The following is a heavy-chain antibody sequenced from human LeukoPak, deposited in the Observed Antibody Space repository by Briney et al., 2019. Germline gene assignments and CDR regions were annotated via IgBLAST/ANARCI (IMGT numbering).Heavy chain of an antibody. CDR1: GGSISSYY. Sequence: PSETLSLTCTVSGGSISSYYWSWIRQHPGKGLEWIGHIYYSGSTYYNPSLKSRGIISVETSKNQFSLKLSSVTAADTAVYYCARIMLSWRKFDCWGQGTLVTVSS. CDR2: IYYSGST. D-gene: IGHD2-15*01. CDR3: ARIMLSWRKFDC. V-gene: IGHV4-59*06. J-gene: IGHJ4*02.